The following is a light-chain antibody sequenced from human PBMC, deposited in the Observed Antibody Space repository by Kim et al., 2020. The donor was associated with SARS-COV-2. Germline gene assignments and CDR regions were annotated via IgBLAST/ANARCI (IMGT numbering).Light chain of an antibody. Sequence: ASVRARVTHTCRARQGISNNLAWLQQRPVKVPERLIYVASSLQSAVPSRFSGSGSVTEFILTISSLQPEDFATYYCLQHNTYPLTFGGGTKVDIK. J-gene: IGKJ4*01. CDR2: VAS. CDR3: LQHNTYPLT. V-gene: IGKV1-17*03. CDR1: QGISNN.